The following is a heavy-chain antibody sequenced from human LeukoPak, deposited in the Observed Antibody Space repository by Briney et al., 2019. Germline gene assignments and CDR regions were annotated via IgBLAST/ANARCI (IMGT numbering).Heavy chain of an antibody. D-gene: IGHD3-22*01. J-gene: IGHJ1*01. CDR2: ITPIFGTA. CDR1: GGTFSSYA. CDR3: ARVYDSSGFEYFQH. Sequence: GASVKVSCKASGGTFSSYAISWVRQAPGQGLEWMGGITPIFGTANYAQKFQGRVTITADESTSTAYMELSSLRSEDTAVYYCARVYDSSGFEYFQHWGQGTLVTVSS. V-gene: IGHV1-69*13.